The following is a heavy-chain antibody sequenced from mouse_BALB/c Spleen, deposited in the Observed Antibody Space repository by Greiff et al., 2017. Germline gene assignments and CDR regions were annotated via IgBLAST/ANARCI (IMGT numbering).Heavy chain of an antibody. Sequence: DVHLVESGGGLVQPGGSMKLSCVASGFTFSNYWMNWVRQSPEKGLEWVAEIRLKSNNYATHYAESVKGRFTISRDDSKSSVYLQMNNLRAEDTGIYYCTSPFAYWGQGTLVTVSA. V-gene: IGHV6-6*02. CDR2: IRLKSNNYAT. CDR1: GFTFSNYW. CDR3: TSPFAY. J-gene: IGHJ3*01.